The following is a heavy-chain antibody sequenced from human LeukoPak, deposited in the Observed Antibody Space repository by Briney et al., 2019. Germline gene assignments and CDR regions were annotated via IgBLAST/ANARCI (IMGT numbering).Heavy chain of an antibody. Sequence: GGSLRLSCAASGFTINSYSMNWVRQAPGKGLEWVSSISSSGDYIYYADSLRSRFTISRDTAKNSLYLQLNSLRAEDTAVYYCARDGSGWYRYFDYWGQGALVTVSS. CDR2: ISSSGDYI. D-gene: IGHD6-19*01. V-gene: IGHV3-21*06. CDR1: GFTINSYS. CDR3: ARDGSGWYRYFDY. J-gene: IGHJ4*02.